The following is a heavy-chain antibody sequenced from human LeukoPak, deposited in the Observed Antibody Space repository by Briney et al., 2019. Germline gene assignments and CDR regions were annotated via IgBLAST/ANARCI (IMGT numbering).Heavy chain of an antibody. J-gene: IGHJ6*02. CDR2: INHSGST. Sequence: SETLSLTCAVYGGSFSGYYWSWIRQPPGKGLEWIGEINHSGSTNYNPSLKSRVTISVDTSKNQFSLKLSSVTAADTAVYYCARGTRYYYYGMDVWGQGTTVTVSS. V-gene: IGHV4-34*01. CDR3: ARGTRYYYYGMDV. CDR1: GGSFSGYY.